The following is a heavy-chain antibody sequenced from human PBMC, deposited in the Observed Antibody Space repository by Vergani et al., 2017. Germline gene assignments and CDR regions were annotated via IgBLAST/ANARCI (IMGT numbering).Heavy chain of an antibody. CDR3: TTDPRYCGDGSCYWLRDHHYYGMDV. D-gene: IGHD2-21*01. J-gene: IGHJ6*02. CDR1: GFSFRNAW. CDR2: SKSTFNRGTT. V-gene: IGHV3-15*07. Sequence: EVQLVESGGGIVKPGGSLRLSCVASGFSFRNAWMNWVRRTPGKGLDWVGRSKSTFNRGTTDYAAAVKGRFTISRDDSKNTLFLQMNGLKTEDIGVYYCTTDPRYCGDGSCYWLRDHHYYGMDVWGQGTTVTVSS.